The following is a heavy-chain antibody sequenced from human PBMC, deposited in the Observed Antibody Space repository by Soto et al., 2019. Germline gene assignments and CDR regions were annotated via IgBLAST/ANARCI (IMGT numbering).Heavy chain of an antibody. V-gene: IGHV1-18*01. J-gene: IGHJ4*02. CDR2: ISAYNGNT. D-gene: IGHD2-8*01. CDR3: ARVGDIVLMGGSHAPDY. CDR1: GYTFTSYG. Sequence: GASVKVSCKASGYTFTSYGISWVRQAPGQGLEWMGWISAYNGNTNYAQKLQGRVTMTTDTSTSTAYMELRSLRSDDTAVYYCARVGDIVLMGGSHAPDYWGQGTLVTVSS.